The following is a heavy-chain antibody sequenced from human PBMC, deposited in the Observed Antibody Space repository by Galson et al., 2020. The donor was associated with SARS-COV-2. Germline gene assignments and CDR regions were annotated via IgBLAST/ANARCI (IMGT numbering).Heavy chain of an antibody. CDR2: LSYDGFDQ. J-gene: IGHJ4*02. CDR1: GFNLRTYK. V-gene: IGHV3-30*03. Sequence: GASLEIPCPAPGFNLRTYKMYWVRQAPGKGPEGVATLSYDGFDQTYADSAKGRFTISRYDSKNTLYLEMNGLRPEDTSLYYCAREKLMVRADHAPFFGCWGGGTFVSASS. D-gene: IGHD3-10*01. CDR3: AREKLMVRADHAPFFGC.